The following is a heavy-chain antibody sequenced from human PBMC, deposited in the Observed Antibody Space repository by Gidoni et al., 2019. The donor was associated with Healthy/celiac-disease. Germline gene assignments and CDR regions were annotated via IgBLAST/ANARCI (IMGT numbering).Heavy chain of an antibody. J-gene: IGHJ4*02. D-gene: IGHD2-15*01. CDR3: AKDSCGGSCYGADY. CDR1: GFTFSSYG. V-gene: IGHV3-30*18. Sequence: QVQLVESGGGVVQPGRSLRLSCAASGFTFSSYGMHWVRQAPGKGLEWVAVISYDGSNKYYADSVKGRFTISRDNSKNTLYLQMNSLRAEDTAVYYCAKDSCGGSCYGADYWGQGTLVTVSS. CDR2: ISYDGSNK.